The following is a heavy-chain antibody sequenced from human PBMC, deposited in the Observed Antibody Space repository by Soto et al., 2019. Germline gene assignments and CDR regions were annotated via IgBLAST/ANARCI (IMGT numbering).Heavy chain of an antibody. J-gene: IGHJ6*02. V-gene: IGHV4-31*03. D-gene: IGHD6-13*01. CDR1: GGSISSGGYY. CDR2: SYYSGST. Sequence: SETLSLTCTVSGGSISSGGYYWSWIRQHPGKGLEWIGYSYYSGSTYYNPSLKSRVTISVDTSKNQFSLKLSSVTAADTAAYYSARVGTAAGGMDVWGRGPTVAVSS. CDR3: ARVGTAAGGMDV.